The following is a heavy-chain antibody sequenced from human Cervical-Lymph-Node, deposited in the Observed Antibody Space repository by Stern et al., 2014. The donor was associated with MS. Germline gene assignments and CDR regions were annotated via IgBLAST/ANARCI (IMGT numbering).Heavy chain of an antibody. V-gene: IGHV1-8*01. D-gene: IGHD6-6*01. CDR2: MNPNSGNT. Sequence: VQLVESGAEVKKPGASVKVSCKASGYTFTSYDVNWVRQATGQGLEWMGWMNPNSGNTDYAQKFQGRVTMTTNTSISTAYMELSSLRSEDTAVYYCAREFSLLAALPGYWGQGTLVTVSS. CDR3: AREFSLLAALPGY. CDR1: GYTFTSYD. J-gene: IGHJ4*02.